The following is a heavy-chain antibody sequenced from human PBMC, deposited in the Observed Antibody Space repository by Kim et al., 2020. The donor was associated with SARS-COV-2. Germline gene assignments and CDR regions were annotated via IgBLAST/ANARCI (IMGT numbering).Heavy chain of an antibody. J-gene: IGHJ2*01. Sequence: NPSLKSRVTISVDTSKNQFSLKLSSVTAADTAVYYCARYSSSRPDWYFDLWGRGTLVTVSS. D-gene: IGHD6-6*01. CDR3: ARYSSSRPDWYFDL. V-gene: IGHV4-59*01.